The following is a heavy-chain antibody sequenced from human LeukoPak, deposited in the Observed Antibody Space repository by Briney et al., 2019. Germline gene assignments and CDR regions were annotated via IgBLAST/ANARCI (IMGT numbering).Heavy chain of an antibody. CDR2: IGTAGNT. CDR3: ARSKSYSSGWTDFDC. J-gene: IGHJ4*02. Sequence: PGRSLRLSCAASGLTFSSHDMHWVRQPTGKGLEWVSVIGTAGNTYYADSVKGRFTISRENAKNSLYLQMDNLRAEDTAVYYCARSKSYSSGWTDFDCWGQGTLVTVSS. CDR1: GLTFSSHD. V-gene: IGHV3-13*01. D-gene: IGHD6-19*01.